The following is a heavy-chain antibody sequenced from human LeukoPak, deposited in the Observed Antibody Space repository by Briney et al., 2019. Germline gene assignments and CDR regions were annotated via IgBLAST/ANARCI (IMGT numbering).Heavy chain of an antibody. J-gene: IGHJ4*02. CDR1: GFTLSSYA. D-gene: IGHD4-17*01. Sequence: GRSLRLSCAASGFTLSSYAMHWVRQAPGKGLEWVAVISYDGSNKYYADSVKGRFTISRDNSKNTLYLQMNSLRAEDTAVYYCARVYGVGYFDYWGQGTLVTVSS. CDR2: ISYDGSNK. V-gene: IGHV3-30*04. CDR3: ARVYGVGYFDY.